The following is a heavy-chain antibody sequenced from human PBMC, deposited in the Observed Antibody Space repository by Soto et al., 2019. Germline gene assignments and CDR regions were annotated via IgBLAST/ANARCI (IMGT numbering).Heavy chain of an antibody. CDR3: AKDLSGYSDYFDS. V-gene: IGHV3-30*18. D-gene: IGHD5-12*01. Sequence: GGSLRLSCAASGFTFSSYGMNWVRQAPGKGLEWVSVISYHGSNKYYADSVKGRFTISRDNSKNTLYLQMNSLRAEDTAVYYCAKDLSGYSDYFDSWGQGT. CDR2: ISYHGSNK. CDR1: GFTFSSYG. J-gene: IGHJ4*02.